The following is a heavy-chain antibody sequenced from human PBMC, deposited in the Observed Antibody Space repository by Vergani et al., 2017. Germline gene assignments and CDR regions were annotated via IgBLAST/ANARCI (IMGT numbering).Heavy chain of an antibody. Sequence: QVQLQQWGAGLLKPSETLSLTCAVYGGSFSGYYWSWIRQPPGKGLEWIGEINHSGSTNYNPSLKSRVTISVDTSKTQFSLKLSSVTAADTAVYYCARGVSTGEFDYWGQGTLVTVSS. V-gene: IGHV4-34*01. D-gene: IGHD7-27*01. CDR3: ARGVSTGEFDY. CDR2: INHSGST. CDR1: GGSFSGYY. J-gene: IGHJ4*02.